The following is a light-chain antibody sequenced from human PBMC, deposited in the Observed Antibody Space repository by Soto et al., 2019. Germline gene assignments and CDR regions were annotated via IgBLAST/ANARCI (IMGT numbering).Light chain of an antibody. J-gene: IGLJ1*01. V-gene: IGLV2-23*02. CDR3: CSSGGSPTYV. Sequence: SVLTQPASLSVSPGQSITISCTGTSSNVGSYKLVSWYQQHPGKAPKLMIFEVNKRPSGVSNRFSGSKSGNTASLTISGLKVEDEADYYCCSSGGSPTYVFGTGTKVTVL. CDR1: SSNVGSYKL. CDR2: EVN.